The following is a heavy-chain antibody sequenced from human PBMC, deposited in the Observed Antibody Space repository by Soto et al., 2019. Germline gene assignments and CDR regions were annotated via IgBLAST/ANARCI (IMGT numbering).Heavy chain of an antibody. CDR3: ARALYELWSGYYFDY. J-gene: IGHJ4*02. CDR1: GDSIKNYY. V-gene: IGHV4-59*01. D-gene: IGHD3-3*01. CDR2: IYYSGIT. Sequence: SETLSLTCTVSGDSIKNYYWSWIRQPPGKGLEWVGYIYYSGITNYNPSLKSRVTISVDTSKNQFSLKLSAVTAADTAVYYCARALYELWSGYYFDYWGQGTLVTVSS.